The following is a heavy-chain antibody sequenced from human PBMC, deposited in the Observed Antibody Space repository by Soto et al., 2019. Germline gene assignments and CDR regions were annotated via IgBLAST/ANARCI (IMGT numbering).Heavy chain of an antibody. CDR3: ARVARAGIAAAGTTY. CDR1: GFTFSSYS. Sequence: GGSLRLSCAASGFTFSSYSMNWVRQAPGKGLEWVSYISSSSSTIYYADSVKGRFTISRDNAKNSLYLQMNSLRDEDTAVYYCARVARAGIAAAGTTYWGQGTLVTVSS. J-gene: IGHJ4*02. V-gene: IGHV3-48*02. CDR2: ISSSSSTI. D-gene: IGHD6-13*01.